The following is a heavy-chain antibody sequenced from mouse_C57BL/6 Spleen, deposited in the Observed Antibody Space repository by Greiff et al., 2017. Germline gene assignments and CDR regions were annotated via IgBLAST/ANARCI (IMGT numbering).Heavy chain of an antibody. D-gene: IGHD2-14*01. Sequence: EVQLQESGPGLVKPSHSLSLTCSVTGYSITSGYYWNWIRQFPGNQLEWVGYISYDGSNNYNPSLKNRISITRDTSKNQFFQKMNPGTTEYTATYYCARESSAGTDYWGQGTTLTVSS. J-gene: IGHJ2*01. V-gene: IGHV3-6*01. CDR2: ISYDGSN. CDR1: GYSITSGYY. CDR3: ARESSAGTDY.